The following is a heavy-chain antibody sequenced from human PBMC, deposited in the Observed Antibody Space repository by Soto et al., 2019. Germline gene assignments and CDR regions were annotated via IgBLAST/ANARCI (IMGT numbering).Heavy chain of an antibody. J-gene: IGHJ5*02. CDR3: ARHPSDFWFDP. CDR2: IYHSGST. D-gene: IGHD2-21*02. Sequence: SETLSLTCTVSGGSISSSSYYWGWIRQPPGKGLEWIGSIYHSGSTYYNPSLKSRVTISVDRSKNQVSPKLSSVTAADTAVYYCARHPSDFWFDPWGQGTLVTVSS. CDR1: GGSISSSSYY. V-gene: IGHV4-39*01.